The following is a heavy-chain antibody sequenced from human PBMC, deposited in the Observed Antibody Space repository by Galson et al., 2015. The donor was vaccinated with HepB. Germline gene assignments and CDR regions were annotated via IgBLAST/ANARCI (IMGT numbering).Heavy chain of an antibody. CDR1: GYTFTSYA. CDR3: ARGVRNGGYVKFPDY. D-gene: IGHD3-16*01. V-gene: IGHV1-3*01. J-gene: IGHJ4*02. CDR2: INAGNGNT. Sequence: SVKVSCKASGYTFTSYAMHWVRQAPGQRLEWMGWINAGNGNTKYSQKFQGRVTITRDTSASTAYMELSSLRSEDTAVYYCARGVRNGGYVKFPDYWGQGTLVTVSS.